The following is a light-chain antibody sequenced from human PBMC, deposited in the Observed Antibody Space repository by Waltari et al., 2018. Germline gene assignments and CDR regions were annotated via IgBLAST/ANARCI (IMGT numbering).Light chain of an antibody. CDR1: QSISSW. J-gene: IGKJ1*01. CDR2: KAS. V-gene: IGKV1-5*03. Sequence: DIQMTQSPSTLSASVGDRVPITCRASQSISSWLSWYQQKPGKAPKLLIYKASSLESGVPSRFSGSGSGTEFTLTISSLQPDDFATYHCQQYNSYPWTFGQGTKVEIK. CDR3: QQYNSYPWT.